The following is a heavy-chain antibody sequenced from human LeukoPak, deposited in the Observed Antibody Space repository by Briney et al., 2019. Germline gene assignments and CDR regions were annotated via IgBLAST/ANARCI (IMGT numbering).Heavy chain of an antibody. CDR2: INPNSGGT. D-gene: IGHD3-10*01. CDR1: GYTFTGYY. V-gene: IGHV1-2*02. CDR3: ARDYMVRTRQVGY. J-gene: IGHJ4*02. Sequence: ASVKVSCKASGYTFTGYYMHWVRQAPGQGLEWMGWINPNSGGTNYAQKFQGRVTMTRDTSISTAYMELSRLRSDDTAVYYCARDYMVRTRQVGYWGQGTLVTVSS.